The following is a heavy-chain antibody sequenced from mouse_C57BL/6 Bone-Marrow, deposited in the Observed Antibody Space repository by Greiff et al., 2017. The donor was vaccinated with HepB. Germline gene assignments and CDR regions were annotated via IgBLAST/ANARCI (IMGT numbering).Heavy chain of an antibody. Sequence: QQSGAELVKPGASVKISCKASGYAFSSYWMNWVKQRPGKGLEWIGQIYPGDGDTNYNGKFKGKATLTADKSSSTAYMQLSSLTSEDSAVYFCARGWLLPWYFDVWGTGTTVTVSS. D-gene: IGHD2-3*01. J-gene: IGHJ1*03. CDR1: GYAFSSYW. V-gene: IGHV1-80*01. CDR2: IYPGDGDT. CDR3: ARGWLLPWYFDV.